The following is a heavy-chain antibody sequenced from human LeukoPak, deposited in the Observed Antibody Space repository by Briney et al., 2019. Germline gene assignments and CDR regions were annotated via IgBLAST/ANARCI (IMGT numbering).Heavy chain of an antibody. J-gene: IGHJ4*02. V-gene: IGHV4-39*01. Sequence: SETLSLTCTVSGGSISSSSYYWGWIRQSPDKGLEWIGTFHYSGSNYYNPSLKSRITLSVDTSKNQFSLSLISVTAADTAVYFCARQATFGYAYAYYFDLWGQGTLVTVSS. CDR1: GGSISSSSYY. D-gene: IGHD3-16*01. CDR2: FHYSGSN. CDR3: ARQATFGYAYAYYFDL.